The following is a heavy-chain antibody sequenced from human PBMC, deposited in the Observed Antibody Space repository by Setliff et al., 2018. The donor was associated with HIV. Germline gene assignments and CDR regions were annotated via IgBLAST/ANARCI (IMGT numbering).Heavy chain of an antibody. CDR1: GGSISSGTSY. CDR3: ARRGRDGVLIVFATGFDP. D-gene: IGHD2-8*01. V-gene: IGHV4-39*01. J-gene: IGHJ5*02. CDR2: ISYTGST. Sequence: PSETLSLTCTVSGGSISSGTSYWSWIRQHPGKGLEWIGFISYTGSTYYNPSLKSRVAISVDTSENQFSLKLNSVTAADTAVYYCARRGRDGVLIVFATGFDPWGQGTLVTVSS.